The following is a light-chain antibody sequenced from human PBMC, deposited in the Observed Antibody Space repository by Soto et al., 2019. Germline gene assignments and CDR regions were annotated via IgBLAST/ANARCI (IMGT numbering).Light chain of an antibody. CDR3: QQYNSS. J-gene: IGKJ1*01. V-gene: IGKV1-5*03. CDR2: KAS. Sequence: DIQMTQSPSTLSASVGDRVTITYRASQSISNWLAWYQQKPGKAPKLLIYKASILESGVPSRFSGSGSGTEFTLTISSLQPDDFATYYCQQYNSSFGQGTKVEIK. CDR1: QSISNW.